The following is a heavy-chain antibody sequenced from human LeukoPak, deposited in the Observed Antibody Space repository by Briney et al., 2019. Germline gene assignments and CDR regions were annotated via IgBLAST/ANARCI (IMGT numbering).Heavy chain of an antibody. Sequence: GGSLRLSCAASGFTFSSYGMSWVRQAPGKGLEWVSAISGSGGSTYYADSVKGRFTISRDNSKNTLYLQMNSLRAEDTALYYCAKDFYYDSRGSGGTFDYWGQGTLVTVSS. J-gene: IGHJ4*02. D-gene: IGHD3-22*01. CDR3: AKDFYYDSRGSGGTFDY. CDR2: ISGSGGST. CDR1: GFTFSSYG. V-gene: IGHV3-23*01.